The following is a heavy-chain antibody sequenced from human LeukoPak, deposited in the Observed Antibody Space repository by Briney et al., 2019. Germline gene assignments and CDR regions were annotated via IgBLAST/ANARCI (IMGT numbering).Heavy chain of an antibody. CDR3: ARESGWGSSGWLVDY. CDR2: ISSSSSYI. V-gene: IGHV3-21*01. D-gene: IGHD6-19*01. CDR1: GFTFSSYS. J-gene: IGHJ4*02. Sequence: PGGSLRLSCAASGFTFSSYSMNWVRQAPGKGLEWVSSISSSSSYIYYADSVKGRFTISRDNAKNSLYLQMNSLRAEDTAVYYCARESGWGSSGWLVDYWGQGTLVTVSS.